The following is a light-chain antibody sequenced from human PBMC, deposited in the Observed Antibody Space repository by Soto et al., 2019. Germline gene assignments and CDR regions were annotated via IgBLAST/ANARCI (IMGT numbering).Light chain of an antibody. J-gene: IGKJ1*01. CDR1: QSVRSN. CDR2: GAS. Sequence: IGRTQFPATLSVSPGERATLSCGASQSVRSNLAWYQQRPGQAPRLLIYGASTRATGIPARFSGSGSGTEFTLTISSLQSEDFAVYYCQQYNDWPWTLGQGTKVDIK. V-gene: IGKV3-15*01. CDR3: QQYNDWPWT.